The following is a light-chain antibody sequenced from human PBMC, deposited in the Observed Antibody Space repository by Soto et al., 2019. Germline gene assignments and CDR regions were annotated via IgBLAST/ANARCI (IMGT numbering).Light chain of an antibody. Sequence: EIVMTQSPATLSVSPGERATLSCRASQRVSSNLAWYQQKPGQAPRLLIYGASTRANGIPGRFSGSGSGTEFTLTISSLHSEDFAAYYCQQYNNWPLTFGGGTKVEIK. CDR3: QQYNNWPLT. CDR2: GAS. CDR1: QRVSSN. V-gene: IGKV3-15*01. J-gene: IGKJ4*01.